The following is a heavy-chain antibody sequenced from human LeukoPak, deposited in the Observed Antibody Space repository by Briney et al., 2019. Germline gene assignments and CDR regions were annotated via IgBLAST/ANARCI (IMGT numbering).Heavy chain of an antibody. CDR3: ARGVAARAYGY. V-gene: IGHV4-34*01. Sequence: AETLSPTFAAYAASFMGYYWSWIRQPPGKGLGWLGEINHSGSTNYNPSLKSRVTISVDKSKNQFSMMLTYVTAADTAVYYCARGVAARAYGYWGQGTLVTVSS. CDR2: INHSGST. J-gene: IGHJ4*02. CDR1: AASFMGYY. D-gene: IGHD6-6*01.